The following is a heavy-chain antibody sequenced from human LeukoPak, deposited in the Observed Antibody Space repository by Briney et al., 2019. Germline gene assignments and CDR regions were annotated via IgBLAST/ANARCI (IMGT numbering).Heavy chain of an antibody. V-gene: IGHV1-2*02. J-gene: IGHJ4*02. D-gene: IGHD6-19*01. CDR2: INPNSGGT. CDR3: AASRSGWYLNKRNFDY. CDR1: GYTFTGYY. Sequence: ASVKVSCKASGYTFTGYYMHWVRQAPGQGLEWMGWINPNSGGTNYAQKFQGRVTMTRNTSISTAYMELSSLRSEDTAVYYCAASRSGWYLNKRNFDYWGQGTLVTVSS.